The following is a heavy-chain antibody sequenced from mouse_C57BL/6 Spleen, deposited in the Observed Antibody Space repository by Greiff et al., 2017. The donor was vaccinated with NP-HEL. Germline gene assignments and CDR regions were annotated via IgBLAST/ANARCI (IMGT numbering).Heavy chain of an antibody. J-gene: IGHJ1*03. Sequence: QVQLQQPGAELVMPGASVKLSCKASGYTFTSYWMHWVKQRPGQGLEWIGEIDPSDSYTNYNQKFKGKSTLTVDKSSSTAYMQLSSLTSEDSAVYYCAALTTVVATSPYWYFDVWGTGTTVTVSS. CDR1: GYTFTSYW. D-gene: IGHD1-1*01. V-gene: IGHV1-69*01. CDR2: IDPSDSYT. CDR3: AALTTVVATSPYWYFDV.